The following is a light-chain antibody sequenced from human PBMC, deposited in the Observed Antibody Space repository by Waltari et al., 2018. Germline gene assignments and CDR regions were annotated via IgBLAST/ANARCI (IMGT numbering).Light chain of an antibody. V-gene: IGLV2-14*03. CDR3: TSFTRAKTWV. CDR1: GSDIGAFNY. J-gene: IGLJ3*02. CDR2: GVR. Sequence: QSALTQPASVSGSPRQSITISCTGTGSDIGAFNYVPWYQQHSGKAPRLIIFGVRDRPSGISCRFSGSKSGNTASLTMSGLQAEDEADYYCTSFTRAKTWVFGGGTKVTGL.